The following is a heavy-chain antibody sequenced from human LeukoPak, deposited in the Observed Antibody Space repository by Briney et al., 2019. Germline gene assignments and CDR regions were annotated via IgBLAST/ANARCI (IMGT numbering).Heavy chain of an antibody. D-gene: IGHD4-4*01. CDR2: INPSGGST. J-gene: IGHJ4*02. Sequence: ASVTVSCKASGYTFTSYYMHWVRQAPGQGLEWMGIINPSGGSTGYAQKFQGRVTMTRDTSTSTVYMELSSLRSEDTAVYYCARDWAVTTRVVGYWGQGTLVTVSS. V-gene: IGHV1-46*01. CDR1: GYTFTSYY. CDR3: ARDWAVTTRVVGY.